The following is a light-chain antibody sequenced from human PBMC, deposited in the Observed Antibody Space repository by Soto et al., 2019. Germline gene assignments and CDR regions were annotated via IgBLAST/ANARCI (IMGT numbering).Light chain of an antibody. Sequence: QSVLTQPPSASGTPGQRVTISCSGSSSNIGSNPVSWYQQLPGTAPKSLIYSDNQRPSGVPDRISGPRSGTSASLAISGLQSEDEAEYYCAAWDDSLRGRVFGGGTKVTVL. J-gene: IGLJ2*01. CDR3: AAWDDSLRGRV. CDR1: SSNIGSNP. V-gene: IGLV1-44*01. CDR2: SDN.